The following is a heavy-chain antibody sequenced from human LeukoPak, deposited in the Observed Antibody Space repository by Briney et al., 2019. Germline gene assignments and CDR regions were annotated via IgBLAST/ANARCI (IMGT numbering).Heavy chain of an antibody. CDR1: GGSISSGGYY. Sequence: SETLSLTCTVSGGSISSGGYYWSWIRQYPGKGLEWIGYIYYSGSTYYNPSLKSRVTISVDTSKNQFSLKLSSVTAADTAVYYCARVFGVVPAAIDYWGQGTLVTVSS. CDR3: ARVFGVVPAAIDY. J-gene: IGHJ4*02. D-gene: IGHD2-2*01. CDR2: IYYSGST. V-gene: IGHV4-31*03.